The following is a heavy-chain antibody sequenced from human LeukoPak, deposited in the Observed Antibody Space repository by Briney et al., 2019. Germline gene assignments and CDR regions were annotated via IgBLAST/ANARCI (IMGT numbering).Heavy chain of an antibody. CDR3: ARGYFYGYIDY. CDR2: IYYSGST. J-gene: IGHJ4*02. CDR1: GGSISSYY. V-gene: IGHV4-59*08. Sequence: SETLSLTCTVSGGSISSYYWSWIRQPPGKGLEWIGYIYYSGSTNYNPSLKSRVTISLDTSKNHFSLKLSSVTAADTAVYYCARGYFYGYIDYWGQGTLVTVSS. D-gene: IGHD5-18*01.